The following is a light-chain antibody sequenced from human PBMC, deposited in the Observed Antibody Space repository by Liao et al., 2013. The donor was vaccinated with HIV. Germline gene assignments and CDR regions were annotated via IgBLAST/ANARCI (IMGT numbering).Light chain of an antibody. Sequence: SYVLNQPPSVSVAPGKTARITCGGSNIGGKSVHWYQQKTGQAPVLVIFYDSDRPSGIPERFSGSKSGNTATLTISWVEAGDEADYYCQVWDSDFDHVVFGGGTKLTVL. CDR2: YDS. CDR1: NIGGKS. V-gene: IGLV3-21*01. J-gene: IGLJ3*02. CDR3: QVWDSDFDHVV.